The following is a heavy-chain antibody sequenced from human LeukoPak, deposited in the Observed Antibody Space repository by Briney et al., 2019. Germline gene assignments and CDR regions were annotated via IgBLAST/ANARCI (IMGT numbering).Heavy chain of an antibody. CDR3: ARDGRHRYYYDSSGFYGSWFDP. CDR1: GGTFSSYD. Sequence: ASVKVSCKASGGTFSSYDISWVRQAPGQGLEWMGWISGYNGNTKNAQKLQGRVTMTTDTSTSTAYMGLRSLRSDDTAVYYCARDGRHRYYYDSSGFYGSWFDPWGQGTLVTVSS. V-gene: IGHV1-18*01. J-gene: IGHJ5*02. D-gene: IGHD3-22*01. CDR2: ISGYNGNT.